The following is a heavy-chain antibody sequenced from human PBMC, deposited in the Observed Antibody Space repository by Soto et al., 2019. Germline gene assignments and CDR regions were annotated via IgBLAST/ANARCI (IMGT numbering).Heavy chain of an antibody. Sequence: QVQLVESGGGVVQPGRSLRLSCAASGFTFSTYGMQWVRQAPGKGLEGVASIWYDGSNQNYADSVKGRFTISRDNSMKTLVLEMKSLRGEDTAVYYCARDRVCPQYGSIWSRHYYYGMDVWGQGTTVTVSS. CDR1: GFTFSTYG. D-gene: IGHD6-13*01. CDR3: ARDRVCPQYGSIWSRHYYYGMDV. V-gene: IGHV3-33*01. CDR2: IWYDGSNQ. J-gene: IGHJ6*02.